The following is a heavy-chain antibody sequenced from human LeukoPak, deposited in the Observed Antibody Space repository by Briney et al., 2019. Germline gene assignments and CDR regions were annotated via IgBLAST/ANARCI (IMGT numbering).Heavy chain of an antibody. V-gene: IGHV4-59*01. CDR2: IYYSGST. D-gene: IGHD5-24*01. J-gene: IGHJ6*03. CDR3: ARDSSEMATIPGGYYYYYYMDV. Sequence: SETLSLTCTVSGGSISSYYWSWIRQPPGKGLEWIGYIYYSGSTNYNPSLKSRVTISVDTSKNQFSLKPSSVTAADTAVYYCARDSSEMATIPGGYYYYYYMDVWGKGTTVTVSS. CDR1: GGSISSYY.